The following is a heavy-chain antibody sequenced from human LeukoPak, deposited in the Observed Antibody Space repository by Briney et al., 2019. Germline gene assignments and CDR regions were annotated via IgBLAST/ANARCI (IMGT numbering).Heavy chain of an antibody. J-gene: IGHJ4*02. CDR2: VSGGGSST. D-gene: IGHD6-13*01. Sequence: GGSLRLSCVASGFTFSNYAMNWVRQAPGKGLEWVSGVSGGGSSTYYADSVKGRFTISRDNSKNMLYLQMNSLKAEDTAVYYCAKDLYTSRYACCFDYWGQGTLVTVSS. CDR1: GFTFSNYA. CDR3: AKDLYTSRYACCFDY. V-gene: IGHV3-23*01.